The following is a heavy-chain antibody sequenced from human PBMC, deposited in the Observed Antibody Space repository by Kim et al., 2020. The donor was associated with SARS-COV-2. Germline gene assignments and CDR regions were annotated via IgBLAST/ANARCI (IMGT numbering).Heavy chain of an antibody. J-gene: IGHJ6*02. CDR2: ISSSGSTI. CDR3: ARDLVVVGQLGIEYYGMDV. D-gene: IGHD2-8*02. CDR1: GFTFSSYE. Sequence: GGSLRLSCAASGFTFSSYEMNWVRQAPGKGLEWVSYISSSGSTIYYADSVKGRFTISRDNAKNSLYLQMNSLRAEDTAVYYCARDLVVVGQLGIEYYGMDVWGQGTTVTVSS. V-gene: IGHV3-48*03.